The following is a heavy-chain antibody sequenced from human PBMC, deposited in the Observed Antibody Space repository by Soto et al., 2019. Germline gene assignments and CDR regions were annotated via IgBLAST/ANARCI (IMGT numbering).Heavy chain of an antibody. CDR3: ARSGGWVAATRADFDY. D-gene: IGHD2-15*01. V-gene: IGHV1-69*01. CDR1: GGTFSSYA. Sequence: QVQLVQSGAEVKKPGSSVKVSCKASGGTFSSYAISWVRQAPGQGLEWMGGIIPIFGTANYAQKFQGRVTITADESTSTAYMELSSLRSEDTAVNYCARSGGWVAATRADFDYWGQGTLVTVSS. CDR2: IIPIFGTA. J-gene: IGHJ4*02.